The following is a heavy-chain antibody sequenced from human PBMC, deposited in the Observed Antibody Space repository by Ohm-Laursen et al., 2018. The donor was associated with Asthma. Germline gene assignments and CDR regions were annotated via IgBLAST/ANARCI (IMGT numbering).Heavy chain of an antibody. CDR3: AKDVLGFVAAAQD. Sequence: SLRLSCAASGFTFRSYAIHWVRQAPGKGLEWVAVISFDGSNKYYADSVKGRFTISRDNSKNTLYLQMNSLRAEDTAIYYCAKDVLGFVAAAQDWGQGTLVTVSS. CDR1: GFTFRSYA. V-gene: IGHV3-30*04. CDR2: ISFDGSNK. D-gene: IGHD6-13*01. J-gene: IGHJ4*02.